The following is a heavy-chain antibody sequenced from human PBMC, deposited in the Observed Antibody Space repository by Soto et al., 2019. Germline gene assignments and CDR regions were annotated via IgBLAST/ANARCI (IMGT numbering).Heavy chain of an antibody. CDR3: AKDARAITMVPYYYYYMDV. J-gene: IGHJ6*03. CDR1: GFTFDDYA. V-gene: IGHV3-9*01. CDR2: ISWNSGSI. Sequence: GGSLRLSCAASGFTFDDYAMHWVRQAPGKGLEWVSGISWNSGSIGYADSVKGRFTISRDNAKNSLYLQMNSLRAEDTALYYCAKDARAITMVPYYYYYMDVWGKGTTVTVSS. D-gene: IGHD3-10*01.